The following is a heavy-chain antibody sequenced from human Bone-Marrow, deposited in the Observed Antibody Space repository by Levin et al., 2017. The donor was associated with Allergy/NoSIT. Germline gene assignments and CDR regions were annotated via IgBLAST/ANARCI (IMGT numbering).Heavy chain of an antibody. Sequence: SLRLSCAASGFTFSSSGMHWVRQAPGKGLEWVAVIWYDGSNRYYADSVKGRFTISRDNPKNTLYLQMNSLRAEDTAVYYCARDYYDSSGQMGWFDPWGQGTLVTVSS. D-gene: IGHD3-22*01. V-gene: IGHV3-33*01. CDR1: GFTFSSSG. J-gene: IGHJ5*02. CDR3: ARDYYDSSGQMGWFDP. CDR2: IWYDGSNR.